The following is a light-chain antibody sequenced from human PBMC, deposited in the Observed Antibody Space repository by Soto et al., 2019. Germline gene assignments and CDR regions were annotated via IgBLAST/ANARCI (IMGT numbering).Light chain of an antibody. J-gene: IGKJ1*01. V-gene: IGKV3-15*01. CDR1: ERVGSH. Sequence: DTVMTQSPATLSLSPGETATLSCRASERVGSHLAWYQQIPGQAPRLLIYGVSTRATGIPARFRGSGYETEFTLTISSLQSEDFGVYFCQQYDNWPPWTFGQGTKVEI. CDR2: GVS. CDR3: QQYDNWPPWT.